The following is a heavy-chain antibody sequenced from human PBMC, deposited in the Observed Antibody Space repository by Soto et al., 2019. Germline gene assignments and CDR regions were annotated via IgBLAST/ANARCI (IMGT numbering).Heavy chain of an antibody. CDR1: GFTFSSYS. CDR2: ISSSSSTI. Sequence: GGSLRLSCAASGFTFSSYSMNWVLQAPGKGLEWVSYISSSSSTIYYADSVKGRFTISRDNAKNSLYLQMNSLRAEDTAVYYCARLPVFMVAEDYYMAVWGKGTTVTV. D-gene: IGHD2-15*01. V-gene: IGHV3-48*01. J-gene: IGHJ6*03. CDR3: ARLPVFMVAEDYYMAV.